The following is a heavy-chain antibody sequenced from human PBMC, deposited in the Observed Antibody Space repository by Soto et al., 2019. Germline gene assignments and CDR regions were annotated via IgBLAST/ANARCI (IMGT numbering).Heavy chain of an antibody. V-gene: IGHV4-34*01. D-gene: IGHD3-10*01. CDR3: ARWMVRGVIKGPIDY. CDR1: GGSFSGYY. J-gene: IGHJ4*02. Sequence: SETLSLTCAVYGGSFSGYYWSWIRQPPGKGLEWIGEINHSGSTNYNPSLKSRVTISVDTSKNQFSLKLSSVTAADTAVYYCARWMVRGVIKGPIDYWGQGTLVTV. CDR2: INHSGST.